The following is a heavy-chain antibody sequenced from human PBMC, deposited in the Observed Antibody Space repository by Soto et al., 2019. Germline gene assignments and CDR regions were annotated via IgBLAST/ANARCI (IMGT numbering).Heavy chain of an antibody. Sequence: GGSLRLSCAASGFKFSSYAMSWVRQAPGKGLEWVSLISATGGGTYYADSVKGRFTISRDNSDNTLYLQVHSLRAEDTAVYYCAKDRRAGGNSAFYFDFWGQGXQVTVYS. CDR2: ISATGGGT. D-gene: IGHD3-16*01. V-gene: IGHV3-23*01. J-gene: IGHJ5*01. CDR3: AKDRRAGGNSAFYFDF. CDR1: GFKFSSYA.